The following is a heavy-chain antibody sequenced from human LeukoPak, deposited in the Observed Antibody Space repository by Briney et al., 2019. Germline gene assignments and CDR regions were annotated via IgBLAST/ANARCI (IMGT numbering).Heavy chain of an antibody. CDR1: GFTFSSYS. V-gene: IGHV3-21*01. CDR2: ISSSSSYI. D-gene: IGHD5-24*01. CDR3: ARVEFRDGYNQ. Sequence: GGSLRLSCAASGFTFSSYSMNRVRQAPGKGLEWVSSISSSSSYIYYADSVKGRFTISRDNAKNSLYLQMNSLRAEDTAVYYCARVEFRDGYNQWGQGTLVTVSS. J-gene: IGHJ4*02.